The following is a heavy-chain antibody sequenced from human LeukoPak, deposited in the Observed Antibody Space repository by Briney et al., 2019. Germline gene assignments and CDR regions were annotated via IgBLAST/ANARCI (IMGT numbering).Heavy chain of an antibody. CDR2: ISYDGSNK. CDR1: GFTFSSYG. D-gene: IGHD3-10*01. Sequence: PGGSLRLSCAASGFTFSSYGMHWVRQAPGKGLEWVALISYDGSNKYYADSVKGRFTISRDNSKNTLYLQMNSLRAEDTAVYYCAKERHPRGVSSYFDYWGQGTLVTVSS. V-gene: IGHV3-30*18. J-gene: IGHJ4*02. CDR3: AKERHPRGVSSYFDY.